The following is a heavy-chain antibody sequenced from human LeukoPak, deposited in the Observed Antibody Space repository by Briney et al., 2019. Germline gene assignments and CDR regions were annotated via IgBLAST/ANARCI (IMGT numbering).Heavy chain of an antibody. CDR1: GGTFSSYA. CDR2: IIPIFGTA. Sequence: SVNVSCRASGGTFSSYAISWVRQAPGQGLEWMGGIIPIFGTANYAQKFQGRVTITADESTSTAYMELSSLRSEDTAVYYCASNAERYYDILTGGFDYWGQGTLVTVSS. CDR3: ASNAERYYDILTGGFDY. J-gene: IGHJ4*02. V-gene: IGHV1-69*13. D-gene: IGHD3-9*01.